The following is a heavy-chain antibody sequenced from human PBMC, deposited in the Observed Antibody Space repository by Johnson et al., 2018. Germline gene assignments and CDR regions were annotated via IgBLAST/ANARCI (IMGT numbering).Heavy chain of an antibody. Sequence: QVQLVESGAEVKKPGSSVKVSCKASGGTFSSYAISWVRQAPGQGLEWMGGIIPIFGTANYAQKFQGRATITADESTSTAYMELSSLRSEDTAVYSWSRVHRHSLYYSGMDVWGQGTTVTVSS. D-gene: IGHD2-21*01. J-gene: IGHJ6*02. CDR3: SRVHRHSLYYSGMDV. CDR2: IIPIFGTA. V-gene: IGHV1-69*01. CDR1: GGTFSSYA.